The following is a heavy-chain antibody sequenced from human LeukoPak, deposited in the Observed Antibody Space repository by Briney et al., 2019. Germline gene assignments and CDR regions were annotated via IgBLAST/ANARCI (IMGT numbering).Heavy chain of an antibody. D-gene: IGHD4-17*01. CDR2: IYYSGST. Sequence: LETLSLTCTVSGGSISSYYWSWIRQPPGKGLEWIGYIYYSGSTNYNPSLKSRVTISVDSSRTHFSLKLSSVTAADTAVYYCARGYGDYYFDYWGQGTLVTVSS. V-gene: IGHV4-59*01. CDR1: GGSISSYY. J-gene: IGHJ4*02. CDR3: ARGYGDYYFDY.